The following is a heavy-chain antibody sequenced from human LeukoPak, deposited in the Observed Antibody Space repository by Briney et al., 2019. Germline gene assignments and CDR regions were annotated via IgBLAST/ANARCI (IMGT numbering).Heavy chain of an antibody. Sequence: KHGESLKISCKASGYSFSNYWIGWVRQMPGKGLEWMGIIYPGDSDTRYSPSFQGQVTISADKSITTGYLQWSSLKASDTAMYYCARAPTSVSNPYYFDYWGQGALVTVSS. CDR3: ARAPTSVSNPYYFDY. D-gene: IGHD4-11*01. V-gene: IGHV5-51*01. CDR2: IYPGDSDT. CDR1: GYSFSNYW. J-gene: IGHJ4*02.